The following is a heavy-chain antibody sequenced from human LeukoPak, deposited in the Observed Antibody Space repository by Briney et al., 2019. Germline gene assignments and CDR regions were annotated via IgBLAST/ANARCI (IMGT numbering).Heavy chain of an antibody. Sequence: PSETRSLTCTVSGYSISSGYYWGWIRQPPGKGPEWIGNMYHSGTAHYNPSLKSRVTISIDTSKNQFSLRLSSVTAADTAVYYCARYYGSGSFDQWGQGTLVTVSS. CDR2: MYHSGTA. J-gene: IGHJ4*02. D-gene: IGHD3-10*01. V-gene: IGHV4-38-2*02. CDR1: GYSISSGYY. CDR3: ARYYGSGSFDQ.